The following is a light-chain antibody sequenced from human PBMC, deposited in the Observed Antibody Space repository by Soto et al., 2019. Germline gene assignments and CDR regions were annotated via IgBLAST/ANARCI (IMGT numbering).Light chain of an antibody. V-gene: IGLV2-8*01. J-gene: IGLJ1*01. CDR3: SSYAGSNSYV. CDR2: EVS. CDR1: SSDVGAYKY. Sequence: QSALTQPPSASGSPGQSVTISCTGTSSDVGAYKYVSWYQQYPGKAPKVIIYEVSKRPSGVPDRFSGSKSDNTASLTVSGLQAEDEADYYCSSYAGSNSYVFGTGTKITVL.